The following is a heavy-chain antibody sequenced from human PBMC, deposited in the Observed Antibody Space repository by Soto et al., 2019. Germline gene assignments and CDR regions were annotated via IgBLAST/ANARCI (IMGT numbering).Heavy chain of an antibody. D-gene: IGHD3-9*01. CDR2: IIPIFGTA. Sequence: SVKVSCKASGGTFSSYAISWVRQAPGQGLEWMGGIIPIFGTANYAQKFQGRVTITADESTSTAYMELSSLRSEDTAVYYCARTAISYDINMAPPTEYYFDYWGQGTLVTVSS. CDR3: ARTAISYDINMAPPTEYYFDY. J-gene: IGHJ4*02. V-gene: IGHV1-69*13. CDR1: GGTFSSYA.